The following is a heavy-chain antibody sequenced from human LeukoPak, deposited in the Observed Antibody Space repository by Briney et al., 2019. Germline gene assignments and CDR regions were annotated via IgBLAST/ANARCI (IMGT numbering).Heavy chain of an antibody. CDR1: AYTLGTYY. CDR2: INPSGST. CDR3: ARSTDGYNGNYYSD. J-gene: IGHJ6*02. V-gene: IGHV1-46*01. D-gene: IGHD5-24*01. Sequence: ASVKVSCRTSAYTLGTYYIHWLRPAPGQGLERMGIINPSGSTSYAQKFLGRVTMTRDTSTSTVYMELSTLRSEDTAVYYCARSTDGYNGNYYSDWGQGTTVTVSS.